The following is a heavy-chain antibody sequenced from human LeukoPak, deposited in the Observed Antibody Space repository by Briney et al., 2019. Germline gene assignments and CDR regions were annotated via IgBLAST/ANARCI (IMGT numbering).Heavy chain of an antibody. Sequence: GRSLRLSCAASRFTFSSYGMHWVRQAPGKGLEWVAVISYDGSNKYYADSVKGRFTISRDNSKNTLYLQMNSLRAEDTAVYYCAKDASDLGDWFDPWGQGTLVTVSS. CDR2: ISYDGSNK. CDR1: RFTFSSYG. D-gene: IGHD1-26*01. CDR3: AKDASDLGDWFDP. V-gene: IGHV3-30*18. J-gene: IGHJ5*02.